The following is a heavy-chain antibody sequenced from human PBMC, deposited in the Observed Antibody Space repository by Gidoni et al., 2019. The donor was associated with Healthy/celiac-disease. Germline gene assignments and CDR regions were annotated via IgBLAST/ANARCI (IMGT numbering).Heavy chain of an antibody. J-gene: IGHJ3*02. Sequence: EVQLVESGGGLVQPGGSLRLSCAASGFTFSSYWMSWVRQAPGKGLEWVANIKQDGSEKYYVDSVKGRFTISRDNAKNSLYLQMNSLRAEDTAVYCCARDRGDGYPWGDAFDIWGQGTMVTVSS. CDR1: GFTFSSYW. CDR3: ARDRGDGYPWGDAFDI. V-gene: IGHV3-7*01. D-gene: IGHD3-10*01. CDR2: IKQDGSEK.